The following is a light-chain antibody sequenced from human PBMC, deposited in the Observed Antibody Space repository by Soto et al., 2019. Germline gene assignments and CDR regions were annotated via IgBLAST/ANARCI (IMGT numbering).Light chain of an antibody. J-gene: IGKJ4*01. V-gene: IGKV1-39*01. CDR1: QSISTY. CDR2: GAS. Sequence: DIQMTQSPSSLSASVGDRVTITCRASQSISTYLNWYQQKQGKAPKLLIFGASSVQSGVPSRFSASGSGKDLALTISSLQPEDFATYHCQQGYSTQLTVGGGTKVDIK. CDR3: QQGYSTQLT.